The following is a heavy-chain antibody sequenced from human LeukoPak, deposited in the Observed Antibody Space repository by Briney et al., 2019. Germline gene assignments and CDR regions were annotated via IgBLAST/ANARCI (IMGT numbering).Heavy chain of an antibody. J-gene: IGHJ4*02. D-gene: IGHD3-10*01. V-gene: IGHV3-66*01. Sequence: GGSLRLSCAASGFTVSSNYMSWVRQAPGRGLEWVSVIYSGGSTYYADSVKGRSTISRDNSKNTLFLQMNSLRAGDTAVYYCARGTVTMVDYWGQGTLVTVSS. CDR3: ARGTVTMVDY. CDR1: GFTVSSNY. CDR2: IYSGGST.